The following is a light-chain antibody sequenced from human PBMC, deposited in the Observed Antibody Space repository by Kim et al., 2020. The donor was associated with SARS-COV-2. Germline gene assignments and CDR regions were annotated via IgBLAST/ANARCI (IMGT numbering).Light chain of an antibody. J-gene: IGKJ3*01. Sequence: DIQLTQSPSFLSVSVGDRVTITCRASQGISGFLAWYQQKPGQAPRLLIYDASTLRSRVPSRFSGSESGTEFTLTISNLQPEDFATYYCLQLNNYPLLFTFGPGTNVDIK. CDR1: QGISGF. CDR3: LQLNNYPLLFT. V-gene: IGKV1-9*01. CDR2: DAS.